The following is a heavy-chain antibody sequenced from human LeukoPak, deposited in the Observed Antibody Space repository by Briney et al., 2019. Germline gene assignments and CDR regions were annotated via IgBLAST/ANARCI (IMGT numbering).Heavy chain of an antibody. CDR2: INPNSGGT. CDR1: GYTFTGYY. Sequence: ASVKVSCKASGYTFTGYYMHWVRQAPGQGPEWMGWINPNSGGTNYAQKFQGRVTMTRDTSISTAYMELSRLRSDDTAVYYCARGRITMVRGATAPGYWGQGTLVTVSS. D-gene: IGHD3-10*01. CDR3: ARGRITMVRGATAPGY. J-gene: IGHJ4*02. V-gene: IGHV1-2*02.